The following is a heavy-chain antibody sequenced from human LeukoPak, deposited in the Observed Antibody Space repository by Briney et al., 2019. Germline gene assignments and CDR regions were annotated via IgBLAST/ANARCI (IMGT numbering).Heavy chain of an antibody. CDR1: GGSISSGGYY. V-gene: IGHV4-31*03. Sequence: SQTLSLTCTVSGGSISSGGYYWSWIRQHPGKGLEWIGYIYYSGSTYYNPSLKSRVTISVDTSKNQFSLKLSSVTAADTAVYYCARTRGYSGYEDSDYWGQGTLSPSPQ. J-gene: IGHJ4*02. CDR3: ARTRGYSGYEDSDY. D-gene: IGHD5-12*01. CDR2: IYYSGST.